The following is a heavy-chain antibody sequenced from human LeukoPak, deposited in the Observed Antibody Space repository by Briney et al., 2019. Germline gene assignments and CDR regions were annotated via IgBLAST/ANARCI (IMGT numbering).Heavy chain of an antibody. J-gene: IGHJ4*02. Sequence: PGRSLRLSCAASGFTFSSYGMHWVRQAPGKGLEWVAVISYDGSNKYYADSVKGRFTISRDNSKNTLYLQMNSLRAEDTAVYYCAKEGRYDFWSGYLGYWGQGTLVTVSS. CDR3: AKEGRYDFWSGYLGY. D-gene: IGHD3-3*01. V-gene: IGHV3-30*18. CDR2: ISYDGSNK. CDR1: GFTFSSYG.